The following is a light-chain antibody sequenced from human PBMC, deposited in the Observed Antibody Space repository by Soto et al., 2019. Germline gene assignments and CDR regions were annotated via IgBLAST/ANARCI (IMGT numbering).Light chain of an antibody. CDR1: QSGSSSY. CDR3: HQYGTSPQT. CDR2: GAS. Sequence: EIVLTQSPVTLSLSPGERATLSCRASQSGSSSYLAWYQQKPGQAPRLLIYGASNRATGTPDRFSGSGSGTDYTLTISRLEPEDFAVYYCHQYGTSPQTFGQGTKVDIK. J-gene: IGKJ1*01. V-gene: IGKV3-20*01.